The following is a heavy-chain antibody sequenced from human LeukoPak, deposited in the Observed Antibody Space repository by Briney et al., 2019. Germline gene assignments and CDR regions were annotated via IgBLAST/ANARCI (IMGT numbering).Heavy chain of an antibody. CDR3: ARALIAATYGPDY. CDR1: GYSFTTYG. V-gene: IGHV1-18*01. J-gene: IGHJ4*02. Sequence: ASVKVSCKASGYSFTTYGISWVRQAPGQGLEWMGWISANNNNTDNVQKLQGRVTMTTDTSTSTAYMELRSLRSDDTAVYYCARALIAATYGPDYWGQGTLVTVSS. D-gene: IGHD6-6*01. CDR2: ISANNNNT.